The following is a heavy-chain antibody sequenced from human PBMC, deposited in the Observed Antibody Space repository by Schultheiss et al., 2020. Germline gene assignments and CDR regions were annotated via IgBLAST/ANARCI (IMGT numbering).Heavy chain of an antibody. J-gene: IGHJ6*02. Sequence: GGSLRLSCAASGFTFSSYSTNWVRQAPGKGLEWVSYISSSSSTIYYADSVKGRFTISRDNAKNSLYLQMNSLRAEDTAVYYCARVDCGGDCYAYYYYGMDVWGQGTTVTVSS. D-gene: IGHD2-21*02. V-gene: IGHV3-48*01. CDR1: GFTFSSYS. CDR2: ISSSSSTI. CDR3: ARVDCGGDCYAYYYYGMDV.